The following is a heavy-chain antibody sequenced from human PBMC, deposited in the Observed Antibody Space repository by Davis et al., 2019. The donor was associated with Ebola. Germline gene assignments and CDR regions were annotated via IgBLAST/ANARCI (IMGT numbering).Heavy chain of an antibody. CDR2: IRSKANSYAT. V-gene: IGHV3-73*01. J-gene: IGHJ6*02. Sequence: GGSLRLSCAASGFTFSGSAMHWVRQASGKGLEWVGRIRSKANSYATAYAASVKGRFTISRDDSKNTAYLQMNSLRAEDTAVYYYARDGYGMDVWGQGTTVTVSS. CDR3: ARDGYGMDV. D-gene: IGHD3-22*01. CDR1: GFTFSGSA.